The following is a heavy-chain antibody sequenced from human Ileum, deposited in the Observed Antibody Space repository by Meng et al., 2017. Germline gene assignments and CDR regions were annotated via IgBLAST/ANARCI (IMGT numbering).Heavy chain of an antibody. CDR3: AREWSGSYRHFDY. CDR2: IHHSGSA. Sequence: VPRRGSGPELLTPSGTLSLTCAVSGGSITTSDWWSWVRQPPGKGLEWIGEIHHSGSANYNPSLKSRVTISVDKSKNQFSLKLNSVTAADTAVYYCAREWSGSYRHFDYWGQGTLVTVSS. J-gene: IGHJ4*02. CDR1: GGSITTSDW. D-gene: IGHD1-26*01. V-gene: IGHV4-4*02.